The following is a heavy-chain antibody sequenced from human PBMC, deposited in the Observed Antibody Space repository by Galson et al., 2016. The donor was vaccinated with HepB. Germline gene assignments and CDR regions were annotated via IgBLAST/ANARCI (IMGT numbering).Heavy chain of an antibody. CDR3: AKAGQYCSSTSCRNWFDP. Sequence: SLRLSCAASGFTFDDYAMHWVRQAPGKGLEWVSGISWNSGNTGYADSVKGRFTISRDNAKDSLYLQMNSLRTEDTALYYCAKAGQYCSSTSCRNWFDPWGLGTLVTVSS. V-gene: IGHV3-9*01. CDR2: ISWNSGNT. D-gene: IGHD2-2*01. J-gene: IGHJ5*02. CDR1: GFTFDDYA.